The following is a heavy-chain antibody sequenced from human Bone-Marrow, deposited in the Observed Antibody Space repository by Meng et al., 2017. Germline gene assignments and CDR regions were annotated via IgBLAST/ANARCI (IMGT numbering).Heavy chain of an antibody. CDR2: ISYDGSNK. J-gene: IGHJ6*02. D-gene: IGHD3-22*01. V-gene: IGHV3-30*03. Sequence: GGSLRLSCAASGFTFSSYWMHWVRQAPGKGLVWVAVISYDGSNKYYADSVKGRFTISRDNSKNTLYLQMNSLRAEDTAVYYCARDNSYYDSSGSEYYYYYYGMDVWGQGTTVTVSS. CDR3: ARDNSYYDSSGSEYYYYYYGMDV. CDR1: GFTFSSYW.